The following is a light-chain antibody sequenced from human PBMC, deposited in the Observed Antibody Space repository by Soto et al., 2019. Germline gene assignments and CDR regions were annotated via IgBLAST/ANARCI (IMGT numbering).Light chain of an antibody. CDR3: LQDYNLPRT. CDR2: AAS. CDR1: RDIGND. V-gene: IGKV1-6*01. Sequence: IQMTQSPLSLSASVGDRVIITCRASRDIGNDLGWYQQKPGRAPKLLIFAASTLHSGVPSRFSGSGSGTVFTLTISSLHPEDFATYFCLQDYNLPRTFGQGT. J-gene: IGKJ1*01.